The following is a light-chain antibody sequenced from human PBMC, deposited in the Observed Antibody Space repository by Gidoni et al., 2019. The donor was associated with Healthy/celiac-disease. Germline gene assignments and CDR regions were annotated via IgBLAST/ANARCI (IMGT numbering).Light chain of an antibody. CDR2: AAS. CDR1: QSISSY. CDR3: QQSYSTPPT. Sequence: DIQMTQSPSSLSASVGDRVTITCRAHQSISSYLNWYQQKPGKAPKLLIYAASSLQSGVPSRFSGSGSGTDFTLTISSLQPEDFATYYCQQSYSTPPTFGGGTKVEIK. J-gene: IGKJ4*01. V-gene: IGKV1-39*01.